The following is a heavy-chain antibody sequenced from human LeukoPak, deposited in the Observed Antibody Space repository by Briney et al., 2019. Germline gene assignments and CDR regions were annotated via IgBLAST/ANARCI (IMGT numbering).Heavy chain of an antibody. V-gene: IGHV1-69*01. D-gene: IGHD3-22*01. CDR1: GGTFSIYA. Sequence: SVKVSCKASGGTFSIYAISWVRQAPGQGLEWMGGIIPIFGTANYAQKFQGRVTITADGSTSTAYMELSSLRSEDTAVYYCARDAGYYDSSGYYYYYGMDVWGQGTTVTVSS. CDR2: IIPIFGTA. CDR3: ARDAGYYDSSGYYYYYGMDV. J-gene: IGHJ6*02.